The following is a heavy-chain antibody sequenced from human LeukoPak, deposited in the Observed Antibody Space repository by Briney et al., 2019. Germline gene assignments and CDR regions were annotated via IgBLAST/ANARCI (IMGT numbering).Heavy chain of an antibody. J-gene: IGHJ4*02. CDR1: GYTFTGYY. Sequence: GASVKVSCKASGYTFTGYYMHWVRQAPGQGLEWMGWINPNSGGTNYAQKFQGRVTMTGDTSISTAYMELSRLRSDDTAVYYCAREDSIAAAGADYWGQGTLVTVSS. D-gene: IGHD6-13*01. V-gene: IGHV1-2*02. CDR3: AREDSIAAAGADY. CDR2: INPNSGGT.